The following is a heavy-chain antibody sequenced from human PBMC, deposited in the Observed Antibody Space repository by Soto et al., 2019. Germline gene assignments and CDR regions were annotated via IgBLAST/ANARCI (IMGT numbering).Heavy chain of an antibody. CDR2: IDPSDSYT. V-gene: IGHV5-10-1*01. CDR3: ASHEAAAGPYYFDY. Sequence: GESLKISCKGSGYSFTSYWIGWVRQMPGKGLEWMGRIDPSDSYTNYSPSFQGHVTISADKSISTAYLQWSSLKASDTAMYYCASHEAAAGPYYFDYWGQGTLVTVSS. CDR1: GYSFTSYW. D-gene: IGHD6-13*01. J-gene: IGHJ4*02.